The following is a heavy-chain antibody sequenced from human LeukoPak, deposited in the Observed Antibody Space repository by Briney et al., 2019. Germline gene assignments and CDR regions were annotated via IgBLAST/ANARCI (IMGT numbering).Heavy chain of an antibody. V-gene: IGHV1-46*01. D-gene: IGHD5-24*01. CDR2: INPSGGST. Sequence: ASVKVSCKASGYTFTSYYMHWVRQAPGQGLEWMGIINPSGGSTSYAQKFQGRVTMTRDMSTSTVYMELSSLRSEDTAVYYCARSNFRWLQFSVPFDYWGQGTLVTVSS. CDR3: ARSNFRWLQFSVPFDY. J-gene: IGHJ4*02. CDR1: GYTFTSYY.